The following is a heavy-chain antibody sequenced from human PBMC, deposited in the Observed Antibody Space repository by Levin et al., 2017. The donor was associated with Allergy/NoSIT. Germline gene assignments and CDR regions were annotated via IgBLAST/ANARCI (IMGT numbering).Heavy chain of an antibody. D-gene: IGHD6-6*01. CDR3: ASPSSSPEVYYYYGMDV. V-gene: IGHV3-53*01. CDR2: IYSGGST. J-gene: IGHJ6*02. Sequence: HSGGSLRLSCAASGFTVSSNYMSWVRQAPGKGLEWVSVIYSGGSTYYADSVKGRFTIARDNSKNTLYLQMNSLRGEDTAVYYWASPSSSPEVYYYYGMDVWGQGTTVTVSS. CDR1: GFTVSSNY.